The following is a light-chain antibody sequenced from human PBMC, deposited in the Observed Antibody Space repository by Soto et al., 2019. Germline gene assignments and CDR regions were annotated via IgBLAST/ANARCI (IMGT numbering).Light chain of an antibody. CDR3: EQYNEWPPYT. Sequence: EIVMTQSLATLSVLPGERVTLSCRASQSVSSNLAWYQQKPGQAPRLLIYGASTRATGIPARFSGSGSGTEFTLAISSLQSEDFAVYFCEQYNEWPPYTFGQGTKLEL. J-gene: IGKJ2*01. CDR2: GAS. CDR1: QSVSSN. V-gene: IGKV3-15*01.